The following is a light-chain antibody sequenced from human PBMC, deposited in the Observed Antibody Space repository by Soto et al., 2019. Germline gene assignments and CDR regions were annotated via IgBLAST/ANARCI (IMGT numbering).Light chain of an antibody. V-gene: IGLV1-40*01. Sequence: QSVLTQPPSVSGAPGQRVTISCTGSSSNIGAGYDVHWYQQLPGTAPKLLIYGDNNRPSGVPDRFSGSKSGTSASLAITGLQAEDAADYCCQSYDSSLSAWVFGGGTKLTVL. J-gene: IGLJ3*02. CDR1: SSNIGAGYD. CDR3: QSYDSSLSAWV. CDR2: GDN.